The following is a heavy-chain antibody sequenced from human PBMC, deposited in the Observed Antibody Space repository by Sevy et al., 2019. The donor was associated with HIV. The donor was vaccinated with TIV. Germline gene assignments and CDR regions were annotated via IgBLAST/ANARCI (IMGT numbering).Heavy chain of an antibody. V-gene: IGHV4-59*01. J-gene: IGHJ6*02. CDR2: LYYNGRT. D-gene: IGHD1-1*01. CDR1: GGSISSYY. Sequence: SKTLSLTCTVSGGSISSYYWTWIRQSPGKGLECIGYLYYNGRTIYNPSLTIRVTISVDTSKNQFSLGLSSVTAADTAVYFCARAGGTTDWGMDVWGQGTTVTVSS. CDR3: ARAGGTTDWGMDV.